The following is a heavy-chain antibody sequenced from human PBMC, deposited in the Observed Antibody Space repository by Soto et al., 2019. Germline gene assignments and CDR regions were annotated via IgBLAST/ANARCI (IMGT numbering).Heavy chain of an antibody. Sequence: SETLSLTCTVSGGSITLYYWNWIRRSPGKGLEWIGYMYSSGSTNYRSSLKSRVTISGDTSKNQFSLRLRSVTAADTAVYFCARSTGYGDSYFDYWGQGALVTSPQ. V-gene: IGHV4-59*01. CDR2: MYSSGST. CDR1: GGSITLYY. CDR3: ARSTGYGDSYFDY. D-gene: IGHD4-17*01. J-gene: IGHJ4*02.